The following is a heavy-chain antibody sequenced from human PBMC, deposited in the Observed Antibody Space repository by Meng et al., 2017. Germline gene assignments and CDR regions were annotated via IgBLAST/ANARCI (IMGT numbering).Heavy chain of an antibody. Sequence: QVQLVQAGAEVKKPGASVKVSCKASGDTLNTYNMHWVRQAPGQGLEWMGIINPSDNSAAYAQGFQGRLTMTRDTCTSTLYMELTSLQFEDTAIYYCATDNWGPHYWDQGTLVTVSS. D-gene: IGHD7-27*01. V-gene: IGHV1-46*02. CDR1: GDTLNTYN. CDR2: INPSDNSA. CDR3: ATDNWGPHY. J-gene: IGHJ4*02.